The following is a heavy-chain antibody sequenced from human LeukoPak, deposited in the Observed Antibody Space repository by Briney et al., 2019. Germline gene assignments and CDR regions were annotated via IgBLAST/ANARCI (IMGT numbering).Heavy chain of an antibody. CDR1: GYTFTGYY. CDR2: INPNSGGT. Sequence: GASVKVSCKASGYTFTGYYMHWVRQAPGQGLEWMGWINPNSGGTNYAQKFQGRVTMTRDTSISTAYMELSRLRSDDTAVYYCAREKRLGGGSSWYLELSYWFDPWGQGTLVTVSS. V-gene: IGHV1-2*02. CDR3: AREKRLGGGSSWYLELSYWFDP. J-gene: IGHJ5*02. D-gene: IGHD6-13*01.